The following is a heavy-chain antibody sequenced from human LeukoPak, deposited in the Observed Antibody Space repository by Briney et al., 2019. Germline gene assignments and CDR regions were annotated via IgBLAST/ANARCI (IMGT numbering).Heavy chain of an antibody. CDR3: ARVRGSYDAFDI. V-gene: IGHV4-34*01. CDR1: GGSFSGYY. D-gene: IGHD1-26*01. CDR2: INHSGST. Sequence: SETLSLTCAVYGGSFSGYYWSWIRQPPGKGLEWIGEINHSGSTNYNPSLKSRVTISVDTSKNQFSLKLSSVTAADTAVYYCARVRGSYDAFDIWGQGTMVTVSS. J-gene: IGHJ3*02.